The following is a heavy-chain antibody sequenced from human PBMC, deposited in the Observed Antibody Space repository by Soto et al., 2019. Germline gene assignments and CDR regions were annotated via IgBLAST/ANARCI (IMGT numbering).Heavy chain of an antibody. D-gene: IGHD4-17*01. J-gene: IGHJ4*02. CDR2: IWYDGSNK. CDR3: ARDVRIYGGNFGLDY. Sequence: QVQLVESGGGVVQPGRSLRLSCAASGFTFSSYGMHWVRQAPGKGLEWVAVIWYDGSNKYYADSVKGRFTISRDISKNTLYLQMNSLRAEDTAVYYCARDVRIYGGNFGLDYWGQGTLVTVSS. CDR1: GFTFSSYG. V-gene: IGHV3-33*01.